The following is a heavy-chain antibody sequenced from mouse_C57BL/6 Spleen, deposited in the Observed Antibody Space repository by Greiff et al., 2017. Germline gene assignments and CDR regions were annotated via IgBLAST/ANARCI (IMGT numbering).Heavy chain of an antibody. J-gene: IGHJ4*01. CDR1: GFNIKDDY. D-gene: IGHD1-1*01. CDR3: TTFQTTVVAPYARDN. CDR2: IDPENGDT. V-gene: IGHV14-4*01. Sequence: VQLQQSGAELVRPGASVKLSCTASGFNIKDDYMHWVKQRPEQGLAWIGWIDPENGDTEYASKFPGKATITADTSSNTAYLPLSSLTSEDTAVYNGTTFQTTVVAPYARDNWGQGTSATVSS.